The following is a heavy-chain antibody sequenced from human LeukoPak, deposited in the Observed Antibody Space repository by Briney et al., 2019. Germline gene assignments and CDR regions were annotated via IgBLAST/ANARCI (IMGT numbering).Heavy chain of an antibody. CDR3: VRWATLSP. CDR2: INQDGGDK. CDR1: GFTLSTNW. V-gene: IGHV3-7*01. D-gene: IGHD5-12*01. J-gene: IGHJ5*02. Sequence: GGSLRLSCAASGFTLSTNWMSRVRKAPGKGLEWVANINQDGGDKNYVDFVKGRFTISRDNAKNSLYLQMNSLGVEDTAVYYCVRWATLSPWGQGTLVTVSS.